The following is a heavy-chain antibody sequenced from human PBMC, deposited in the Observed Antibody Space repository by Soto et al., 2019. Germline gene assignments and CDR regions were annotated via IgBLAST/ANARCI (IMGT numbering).Heavy chain of an antibody. D-gene: IGHD5-12*01. CDR3: AAGGGLPRYY. CDR2: IYYSGST. V-gene: IGHV4-39*07. CDR1: GGSISNSNYY. Sequence: SETRSLTCNVSGGSISNSNYYWGWIRQPPGKGLEWIGYIYYSGSTYYNPSLRSRVTISVDRSKNQFSLKLSSVTAADTAVYYCAAGGGLPRYYWGQGTLVTVSS. J-gene: IGHJ4*02.